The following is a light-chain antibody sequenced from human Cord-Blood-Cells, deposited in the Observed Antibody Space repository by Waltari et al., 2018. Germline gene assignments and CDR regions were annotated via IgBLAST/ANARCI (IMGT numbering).Light chain of an antibody. Sequence: QSALTQPASVSGSPGQSITISCTGTSSDVGSYNLVSWYQQHPGKAPKLMIYEGSKRPSGVSNRFSGSTYGNTPSLTIAGLQAEDEADYYCRSYAGSYVYGTGTKVTVL. V-gene: IGLV2-23*01. J-gene: IGLJ1*01. CDR2: EGS. CDR3: RSYAGSYV. CDR1: SSDVGSYNL.